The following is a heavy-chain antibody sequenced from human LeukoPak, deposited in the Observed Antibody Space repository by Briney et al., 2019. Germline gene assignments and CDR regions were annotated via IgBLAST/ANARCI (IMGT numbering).Heavy chain of an antibody. D-gene: IGHD5-18*01. CDR1: AGTLSSYA. J-gene: IGHJ6*01. CDR3: ARDYTAMVTGYYYGMDV. CDR2: IIPILGIA. V-gene: IGHV1-69*04. Sequence: SAKVSCKASAGTLSSYAISCVRQAPGQRLNWMGRIIPILGIANYAQKLQGRVTITADKSTSTAYMELSSLRSEDTAVYYCARDYTAMVTGYYYGMDVWRQGTRVSVSS.